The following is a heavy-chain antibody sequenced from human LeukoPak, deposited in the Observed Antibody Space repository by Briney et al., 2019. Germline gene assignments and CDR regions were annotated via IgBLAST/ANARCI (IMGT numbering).Heavy chain of an antibody. D-gene: IGHD3-16*01. J-gene: IGHJ4*02. Sequence: PSGTLSLTCGVSAGSITNTNWGSWVRRPPGQGLEWIGEISLTGLTHYNPPLESPITVPPDKSKNQLSLNWPTSTPADTAVYFCSRENGAFSPFGYWGQGILVTVLS. CDR1: AGSITNTNW. V-gene: IGHV4-4*02. CDR2: ISLTGLT. CDR3: SRENGAFSPFGY.